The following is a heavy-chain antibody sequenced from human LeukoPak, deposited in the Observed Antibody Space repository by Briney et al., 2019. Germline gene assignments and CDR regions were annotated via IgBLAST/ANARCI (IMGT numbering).Heavy chain of an antibody. CDR2: IKQDGSEK. D-gene: IGHD2-2*01. J-gene: IGHJ6*03. CDR1: GFTFSSYW. V-gene: IGHV3-7*01. CDR3: ARDGGGYCSSTSCLVDYYYYYYMDV. Sequence: GGSLRLPCAASGFTFSSYWMSWVRQAPGKGLEWVANIKQDGSEKYYVDSVKGRFTISRDNAKNSLYLQMNSLRAEDTAVYYCARDGGGYCSSTSCLVDYYYYYYMDVWGKGTTVTVSS.